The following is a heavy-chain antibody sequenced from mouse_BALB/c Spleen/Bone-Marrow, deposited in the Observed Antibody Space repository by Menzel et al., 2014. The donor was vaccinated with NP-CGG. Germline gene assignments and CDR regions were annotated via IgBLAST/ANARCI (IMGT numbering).Heavy chain of an antibody. CDR1: GYSFTSYW. V-gene: IGHV1S127*01. D-gene: IGHD4-1*01. CDR3: ARVWDEGSYAMDY. J-gene: IGHJ4*01. Sequence: VQLQQSGPQLVRPGASVKISCKASGYSFTSYWMHWVKQRPGQGLEWIGMIDPSDSETRLNQKFKDKATLTVDKSSSTAYMQLSSPTSEDSAVCYCARVWDEGSYAMDYWGQGTSVTVSS. CDR2: IDPSDSET.